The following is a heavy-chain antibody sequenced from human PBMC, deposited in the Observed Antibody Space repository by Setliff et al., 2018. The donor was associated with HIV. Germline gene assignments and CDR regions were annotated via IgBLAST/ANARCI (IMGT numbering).Heavy chain of an antibody. J-gene: IGHJ5*02. CDR3: ARAHESGMRWVDT. CDR1: GGSISRSNW. Sequence: SSETLSLTCAVSGGSISRSNWWTWVRQSPGKGLEWIGEIYYTGYTTFSPSLKSRVSISVDTSKNQFSLNLTSVTAADAAIYYCARAHESGMRWVDTWGPGTLVTVSS. CDR2: IYYTGYT. D-gene: IGHD2-15*01. V-gene: IGHV4-4*02.